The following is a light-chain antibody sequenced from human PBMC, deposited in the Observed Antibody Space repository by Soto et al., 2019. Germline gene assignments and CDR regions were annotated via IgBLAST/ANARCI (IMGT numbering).Light chain of an antibody. CDR1: QSISNW. V-gene: IGKV1-5*01. CDR3: QQYNSFSPYT. Sequence: DIQMTQSPSTLYASVGDRVTITCRASQSISNWLAWYQQKPGKAPNLLIYDASSLESGVPSRFSGSGSGTDFTLTISSLQPDDFATYYCQQYNSFSPYTFGQGTKLEIK. J-gene: IGKJ2*01. CDR2: DAS.